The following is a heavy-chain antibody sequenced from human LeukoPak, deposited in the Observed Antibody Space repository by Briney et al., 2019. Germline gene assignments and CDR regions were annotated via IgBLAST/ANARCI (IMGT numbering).Heavy chain of an antibody. Sequence: SETLSLTCTVSGGSVSSHHWSWFRQPPGKGLEWIGCIYSSGSTVYNPSLKSRVTISVDTSKNQFSLKLSSVTAADTAVYYCARDRDGDYQSDGFDPWGQGTLVTVSS. V-gene: IGHV4-4*08. CDR1: GGSVSSHH. CDR3: ARDRDGDYQSDGFDP. J-gene: IGHJ5*02. CDR2: IYSSGST. D-gene: IGHD4-17*01.